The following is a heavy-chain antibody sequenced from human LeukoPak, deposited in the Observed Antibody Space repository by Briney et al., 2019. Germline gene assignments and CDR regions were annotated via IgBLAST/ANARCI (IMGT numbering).Heavy chain of an antibody. CDR2: VSYSGSV. V-gene: IGHV4-59*02. CDR1: GGSVRPYY. CDR3: ASADWVASDSVWSYYGMDV. J-gene: IGHJ6*02. D-gene: IGHD6-19*01. Sequence: SETLSLTCTVSGGSVRPYYWSWIRQPPGKGLEWIGYVSYSGSVSYNSSLENRVTISIDASRNQLSLKLSSVTAADTAVYYCASADWVASDSVWSYYGMDVWGQGTTV.